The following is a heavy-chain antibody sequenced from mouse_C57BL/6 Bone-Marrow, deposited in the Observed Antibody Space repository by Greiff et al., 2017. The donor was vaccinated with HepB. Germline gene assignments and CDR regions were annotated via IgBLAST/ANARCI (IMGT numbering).Heavy chain of an antibody. CDR2: IYPGDGDT. J-gene: IGHJ2*01. D-gene: IGHD1-1*01. CDR3: ARFTTVVATDY. Sequence: VKLQESGPELVKPGASVKISCKASGYAFSSSWMNWVKQRPGKGLEWIGRIYPGDGDTNYNGKFKGKATLTADKSSSTAYMQLSSLTSEDSAVYFCARFTTVVATDYWGQGTTLTVSS. V-gene: IGHV1-82*01. CDR1: GYAFSSSW.